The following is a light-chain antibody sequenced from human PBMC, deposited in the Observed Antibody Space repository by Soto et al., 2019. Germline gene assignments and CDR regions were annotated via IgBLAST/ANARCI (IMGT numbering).Light chain of an antibody. CDR2: DAS. V-gene: IGKV1-5*01. CDR3: QQYNIYYT. Sequence: DIQMTQSPSTLSASVGDRVTITCRASQSISTSLAWYQQKPGKAPKFLIYDASSLESGVPSRFSGSGSGTEFTLTISSLQPDDFATYYCQQYNIYYTFGQGTKLEIK. J-gene: IGKJ2*01. CDR1: QSISTS.